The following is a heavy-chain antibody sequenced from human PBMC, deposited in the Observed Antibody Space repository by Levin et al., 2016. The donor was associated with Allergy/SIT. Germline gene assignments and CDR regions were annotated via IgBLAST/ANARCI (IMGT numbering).Heavy chain of an antibody. Sequence: GGSLRLSCAASGFTFSDYAMHWVRQAPGKGLEWVAVISNDGISKTYADSVKGRFTLSRDNSKNTLYLQMNSLRPDDTATYYCAKLYCSRTTCDYWGQGTLVTVSS. V-gene: IGHV3-30*18. D-gene: IGHD2-2*01. CDR3: AKLYCSRTTCDY. CDR1: GFTFSDYA. CDR2: ISNDGISK. J-gene: IGHJ4*02.